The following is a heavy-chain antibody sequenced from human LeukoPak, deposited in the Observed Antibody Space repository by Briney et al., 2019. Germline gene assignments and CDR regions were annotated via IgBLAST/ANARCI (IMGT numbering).Heavy chain of an antibody. V-gene: IGHV4-30-2*01. Sequence: PSETLSLTCTVSGGSISSGGYYWSWIRQPPGKGLEWIGYIYHSGSTYYNPSLKSRVTISVDRSKNQFSLKLSSVTAADTAVYYCARVTMVRGVNFDYWGQGTLVTVSS. D-gene: IGHD3-10*01. CDR3: ARVTMVRGVNFDY. CDR2: IYHSGST. CDR1: GGSISSGGYY. J-gene: IGHJ4*02.